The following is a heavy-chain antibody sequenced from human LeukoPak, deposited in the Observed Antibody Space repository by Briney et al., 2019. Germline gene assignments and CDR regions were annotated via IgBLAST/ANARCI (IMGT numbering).Heavy chain of an antibody. CDR3: ARLNEFIAAAGNDAFDI. J-gene: IGHJ3*02. CDR1: GGSISSSSYY. D-gene: IGHD6-13*01. CDR2: IYYSGST. Sequence: SETLSLTCTVSGGSISSSSYYWGWIRQPPGKGLEWIGSIYYSGSTYYNPSLKSRVTISVDTSKNQFSLKLSSVTAADTAVYYCARLNEFIAAAGNDAFDIWGQGTVVTVSS. V-gene: IGHV4-39*01.